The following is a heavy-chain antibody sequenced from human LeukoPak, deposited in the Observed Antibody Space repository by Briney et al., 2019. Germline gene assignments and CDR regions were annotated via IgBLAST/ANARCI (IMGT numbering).Heavy chain of an antibody. D-gene: IGHD3-22*01. CDR2: ISSGSSYI. V-gene: IGHV3-21*01. CDR3: AREEYYYDSSGYHLFDY. Sequence: SGGSLRLSCAASGFTFSSYSMNWVRQAPGKGLEWVSSISSGSSYIYYADSVKGRFTISRDNAKNSLYLQMNSLRAEDTAVYYCAREEYYYDSSGYHLFDYWGQGTLVTVSS. CDR1: GFTFSSYS. J-gene: IGHJ4*02.